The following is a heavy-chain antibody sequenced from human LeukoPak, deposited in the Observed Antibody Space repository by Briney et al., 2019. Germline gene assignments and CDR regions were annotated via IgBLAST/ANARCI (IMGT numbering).Heavy chain of an antibody. CDR1: GFTFSSYA. D-gene: IGHD3-22*01. CDR2: ISRSSSYI. Sequence: GGSLRLSCAASGFTFSSYAMSWVRQAPGKGLEWVSSISRSSSYIYYADSVKGRFTISRDNAKNSLYLQMNSLRAEDTAVYYCARDEGYYDSSGYYPLKFDYWGQGTLVTVSS. CDR3: ARDEGYYDSSGYYPLKFDY. J-gene: IGHJ4*02. V-gene: IGHV3-21*01.